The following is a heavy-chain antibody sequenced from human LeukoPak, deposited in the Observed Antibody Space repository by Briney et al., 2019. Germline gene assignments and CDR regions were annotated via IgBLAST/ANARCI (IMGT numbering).Heavy chain of an antibody. CDR3: ARGGLHTAHFDY. D-gene: IGHD5-18*01. J-gene: IGHJ4*02. CDR1: GFTFGTYT. V-gene: IGHV3-48*02. CDR2: VSDSSDV. Sequence: GGSLRLSCAASGFTFGTYTMNWVRQAPGKGLEWVSTVSDSSDVHYSDSVKGRFTISRDNARNSLYLQMNSLRDEDTAVYYCARGGLHTAHFDYWGQGTLVTVSS.